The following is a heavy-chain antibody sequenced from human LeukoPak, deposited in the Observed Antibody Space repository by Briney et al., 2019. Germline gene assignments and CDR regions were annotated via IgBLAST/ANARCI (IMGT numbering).Heavy chain of an antibody. CDR1: GYTFTGYY. D-gene: IGHD6-13*01. Sequence: ASVKVSCKASGYTFTGYYMHWVRQAPGQGLERMGWINPNSGGTKYAQKFQGRVTMTRDTSISTAYMELSRLRSDDTAVYYCARDKGSAAGTLDYWGQGTLVTVSS. J-gene: IGHJ4*02. CDR3: ARDKGSAAGTLDY. CDR2: INPNSGGT. V-gene: IGHV1-2*02.